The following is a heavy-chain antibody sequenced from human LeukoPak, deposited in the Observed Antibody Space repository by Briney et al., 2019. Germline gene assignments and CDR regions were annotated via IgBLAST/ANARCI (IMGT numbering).Heavy chain of an antibody. V-gene: IGHV1-18*01. J-gene: IGHJ4*02. CDR2: ISAHSGNT. Sequence: ASVKVSCKATNHTFSTYGISWVRQAPGQGLEWMGWISAHSGNTIYAEKFQGRVTMTIDTSTSTTYMELGSLRSDDTAVYYCATQSRDFDGLSRGLVDWGQGTLVTVSA. D-gene: IGHD3-9*01. CDR3: ATQSRDFDGLSRGLVD. CDR1: NHTFSTYG.